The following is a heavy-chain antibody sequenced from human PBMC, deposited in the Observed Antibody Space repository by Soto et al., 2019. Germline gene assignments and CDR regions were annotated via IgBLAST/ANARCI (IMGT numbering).Heavy chain of an antibody. CDR1: GFTFSSYA. CDR3: AKNVWGITIFGGMDV. D-gene: IGHD3-9*01. V-gene: IGHV3-23*01. CDR2: ISGSGGST. J-gene: IGHJ6*02. Sequence: EVQLLESGGGLVQPGGSLRLSCAASGFTFSSYAMSWVRQAPGKGLEWVSAISGSGGSTYYADSVKGRFTISRDNSKNTLYLQMNSLRAEYTAVCYCAKNVWGITIFGGMDVWGQGTTVTVSS.